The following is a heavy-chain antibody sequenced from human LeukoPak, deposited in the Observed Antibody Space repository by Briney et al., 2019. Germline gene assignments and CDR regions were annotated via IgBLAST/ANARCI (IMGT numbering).Heavy chain of an antibody. CDR2: ISYDGSNK. Sequence: GGSLRLSCAASGFTFSSYAMSWVRQAPGKGLEWVAVISYDGSNKYYADSVKGRFTISRDNSKNTLYLQMNSLRAEDTAVYYCAKDRSYYYDSSGYLYYWGQGTLVTVSS. CDR3: AKDRSYYYDSSGYLYY. J-gene: IGHJ4*02. V-gene: IGHV3-30*18. CDR1: GFTFSSYA. D-gene: IGHD3-22*01.